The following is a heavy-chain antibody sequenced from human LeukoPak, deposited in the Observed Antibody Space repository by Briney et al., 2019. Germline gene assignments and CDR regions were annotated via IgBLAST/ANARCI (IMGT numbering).Heavy chain of an antibody. CDR1: GFTFSSYA. CDR3: AKDRLYYYDSSGHNWFDP. CDR2: ISGSGGST. Sequence: GGSLRLXCAASGFTFSSYAMSWVRRAPGKGLESVSAISGSGGSTYYADSVKGRFTISRDNSKNTLYLQMNSQRAEDTAVYYCAKDRLYYYDSSGHNWFDPWGQGTLVTVSS. J-gene: IGHJ5*02. D-gene: IGHD3-22*01. V-gene: IGHV3-23*01.